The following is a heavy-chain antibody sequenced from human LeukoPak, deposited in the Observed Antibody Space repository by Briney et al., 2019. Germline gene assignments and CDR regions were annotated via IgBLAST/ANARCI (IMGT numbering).Heavy chain of an antibody. CDR2: IKRKTDGGTT. CDR1: GFTFSNAW. Sequence: GGSLRLSCAASGFTFSNAWMSWVRQAPGKGLEWVGRIKRKTDGGTTDYAAPVKDRFTISRDDSKTSLYLQMNNLKTEDTAVYYCTTDTRRVVVPKWGQGTLVTVSS. CDR3: TTDTRRVVVPK. D-gene: IGHD2-15*01. V-gene: IGHV3-15*01. J-gene: IGHJ4*02.